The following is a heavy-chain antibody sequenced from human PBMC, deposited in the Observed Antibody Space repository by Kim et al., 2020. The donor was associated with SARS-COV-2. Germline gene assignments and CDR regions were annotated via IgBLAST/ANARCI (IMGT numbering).Heavy chain of an antibody. CDR2: IWYDGSNK. CDR3: ARDPRVRFGERSFDY. CDR1: GFTFSSYG. J-gene: IGHJ4*02. V-gene: IGHV3-33*01. Sequence: GGSLRLSCAASGFTFSSYGMHWVRQAPGKGLEWVALIWYDGSNKYYADSVKGRFIISRDNAKKTLYPQMNSLRAEDTAVYYWARDPRVRFGERSFDYWGQGPLVTVSS. D-gene: IGHD3-10*01.